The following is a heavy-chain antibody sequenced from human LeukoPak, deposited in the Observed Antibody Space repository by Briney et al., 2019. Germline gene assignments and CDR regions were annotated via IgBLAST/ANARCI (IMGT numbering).Heavy chain of an antibody. CDR2: SKHSGST. CDR3: ARPHFFGSGSYHSSLDV. CDR1: GGSFSGYY. J-gene: IGHJ6*04. Sequence: SETLSLTCTVYGGSFSGYYWSWIRQPPGKGLEWIGESKHSGSTNYNPSLKSRVTISVDTSKNQFSLKLSSVTAADTAVYYCARPHFFGSGSYHSSLDVWGKGTTVTISS. V-gene: IGHV4-34*01. D-gene: IGHD3-10*01.